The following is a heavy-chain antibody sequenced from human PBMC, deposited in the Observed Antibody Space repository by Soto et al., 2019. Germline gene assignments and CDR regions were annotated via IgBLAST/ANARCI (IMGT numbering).Heavy chain of an antibody. V-gene: IGHV4-59*01. J-gene: IGHJ4*02. CDR3: ARGRAIYGEWDYYDY. CDR2: ISDSGKT. Sequence: SETLSLTYSVSGGSIRGYYWTWIRQSPGRGLEWLGFISDSGKTDSDASLKGRLAISLDTSRSQFSLRLTSVTAADTALYYCARGRAIYGEWDYYDYWGQGALVTVSS. CDR1: GGSIRGYY. D-gene: IGHD1-26*01.